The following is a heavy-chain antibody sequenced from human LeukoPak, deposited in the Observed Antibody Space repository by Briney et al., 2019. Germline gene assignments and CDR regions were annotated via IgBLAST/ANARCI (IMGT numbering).Heavy chain of an antibody. CDR1: GFTFDDYA. D-gene: IGHD6-6*01. Sequence: GGSLRLSCAASGFTFDDYAMHWVRQAPGKGLEWVSGISWNSGSIGYADSVKGRFTISRDNAKNSLYLQMNSLRAEDTALYYCAKAARFSSSGLYFDYWGQGTLVTVSS. CDR3: AKAARFSSSGLYFDY. CDR2: ISWNSGSI. J-gene: IGHJ4*02. V-gene: IGHV3-9*01.